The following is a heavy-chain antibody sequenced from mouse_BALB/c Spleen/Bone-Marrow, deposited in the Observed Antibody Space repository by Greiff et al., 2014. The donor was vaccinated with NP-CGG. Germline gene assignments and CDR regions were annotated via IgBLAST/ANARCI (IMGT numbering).Heavy chain of an antibody. Sequence: VQLQQSGPGLVAPSQSLSITCTVSGFSLTTYGVHWVRQPPGKGLEWLGVIWAGGSTNYTSALMSRLRISKDNSKSQVFLKMNSLQTDDTAMYYCARGVRHFDYWGQGTTLTVSS. V-gene: IGHV2-9*02. CDR2: IWAGGST. J-gene: IGHJ2*01. CDR1: GFSLTTYG. CDR3: ARGVRHFDY.